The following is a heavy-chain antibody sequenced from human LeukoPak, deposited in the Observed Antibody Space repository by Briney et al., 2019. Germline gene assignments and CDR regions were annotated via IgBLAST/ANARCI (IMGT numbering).Heavy chain of an antibody. V-gene: IGHV3-7*01. Sequence: PGGSLRLSCAASGFTFSSYWMSWVRQAPGKGLEWVANIKQDGSEKYYVGSVKGRFTISRDNAKNSLYLQMNSLRAEDTAVYYCARDLYSSSWMTYYYYGMDAWGQGTTVTVSS. CDR1: GFTFSSYW. D-gene: IGHD6-13*01. J-gene: IGHJ6*02. CDR2: IKQDGSEK. CDR3: ARDLYSSSWMTYYYYGMDA.